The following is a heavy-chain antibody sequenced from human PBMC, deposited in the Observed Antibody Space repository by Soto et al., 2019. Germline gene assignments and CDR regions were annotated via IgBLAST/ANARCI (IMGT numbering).Heavy chain of an antibody. D-gene: IGHD3-3*01. CDR1: GYTFTDYG. V-gene: IGHV1-18*01. CDR3: ARISQGDFWTCCYSFCDY. CDR2: LTAFNGNT. Sequence: QVHLVQSGAEVEKPGASVKVSCKASGYTFTDYGISWVRQAPGQGLQWMGWLTAFNGNTKYAQQFQGRVTMTTDTASSPAYMELRSLESDDTAVYYCARISQGDFWTCCYSFCDYWCQGTMVTVSS. J-gene: IGHJ4*02.